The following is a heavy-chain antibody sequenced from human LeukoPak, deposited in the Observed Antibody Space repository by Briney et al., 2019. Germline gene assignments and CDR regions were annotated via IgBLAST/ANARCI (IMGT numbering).Heavy chain of an antibody. J-gene: IGHJ6*02. CDR1: GFTFSSYE. CDR2: ISSSGSTI. D-gene: IGHD2-8*01. V-gene: IGHV3-48*03. Sequence: GGSLRLSCAASGFTFSSYEMNWFRQAPGKGLEWVSYISSSGSTIYYADSVKGRFTISRDNAKNSLYLQMNSLRAEDTAVYYCARVPMLYGMDVWGQGTTVTVSS. CDR3: ARVPMLYGMDV.